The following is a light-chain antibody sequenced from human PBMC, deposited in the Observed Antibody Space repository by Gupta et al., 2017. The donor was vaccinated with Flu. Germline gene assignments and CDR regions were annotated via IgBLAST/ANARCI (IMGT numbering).Light chain of an antibody. J-gene: IGKJ3*01. V-gene: IGKV1-33*01. CDR1: QAISNY. CDR3: QQYDNLPLT. CDR2: DAS. Sequence: IQMIQSPPSLSASVGERATISCLASQAISNYLSWYQQKPGKAPKLLIYDASNLATGVPARFSGSGSGTDFTFTISSLQPEDFAAYYCQQYDNLPLTFGPGTKVDIK.